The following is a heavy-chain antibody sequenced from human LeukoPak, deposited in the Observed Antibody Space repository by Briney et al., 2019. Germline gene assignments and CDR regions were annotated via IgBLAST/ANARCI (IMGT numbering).Heavy chain of an antibody. J-gene: IGHJ4*02. V-gene: IGHV3-23*01. Sequence: GGSLRLSCAASGFTFSSYVMTWVRQAPGKGLEWVSGLSTTGEDTYYADSVKGRFTISRDNSKNTLYLQMNSLRAEDTAVYYCARGGSGSYYRKYFDYWGQGTLVTVSS. CDR2: LSTTGEDT. D-gene: IGHD3-10*01. CDR1: GFTFSSYV. CDR3: ARGGSGSYYRKYFDY.